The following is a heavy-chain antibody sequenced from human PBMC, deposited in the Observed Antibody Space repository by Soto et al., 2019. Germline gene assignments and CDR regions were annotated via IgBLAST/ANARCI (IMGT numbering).Heavy chain of an antibody. CDR1: GFTFSSYG. V-gene: IGHV3-30*18. D-gene: IGHD3-3*01. Sequence: GGSLRLSCAASGFTFSSYGMHWVRQAPGKGLEWVAVISYDGSNKYYADSVKGRFTISRDNSKNTLYLQMNSRRAEDTAVYYCAKGSDYDFWSGYYDYWGQGTLVTVSS. CDR3: AKGSDYDFWSGYYDY. CDR2: ISYDGSNK. J-gene: IGHJ4*02.